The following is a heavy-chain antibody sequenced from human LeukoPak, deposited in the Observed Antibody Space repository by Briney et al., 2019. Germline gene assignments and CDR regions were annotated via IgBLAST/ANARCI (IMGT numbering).Heavy chain of an antibody. CDR1: GFNLRNYD. Sequence: GGSLRLSCAASGFNLRNYDMDWVRRVQGKGLEWVAVIWDDGTNKYYAESVKGRFTISRDDSKKMLYLQMNSLKDEDTAVYYCARERGGQDWDFDLWGRGTLVTVSS. CDR2: IWDDGTNK. CDR3: ARERGGQDWDFDL. V-gene: IGHV3-33*01. J-gene: IGHJ2*01. D-gene: IGHD3-10*01.